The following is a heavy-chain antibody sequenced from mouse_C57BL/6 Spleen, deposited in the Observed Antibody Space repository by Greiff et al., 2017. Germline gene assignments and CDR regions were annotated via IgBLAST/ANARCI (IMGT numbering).Heavy chain of an antibody. V-gene: IGHV1-22*01. J-gene: IGHJ3*01. Sequence: EVQLQQSGPELVKPGASVKMSCTASGYTFTDYNMHWVKQSHGKSLEWIGYINPNNGGKSYNHKFKGKATMTVNNSSSTAYMELRSLTSEDTAFYYCSRSWFAYWGQGTLVTVSA. CDR2: INPNNGGK. CDR3: SRSWFAY. CDR1: GYTFTDYN.